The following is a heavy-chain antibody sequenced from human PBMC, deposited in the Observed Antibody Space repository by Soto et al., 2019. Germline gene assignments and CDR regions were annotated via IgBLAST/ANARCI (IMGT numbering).Heavy chain of an antibody. CDR1: VDIVSSNNAA. V-gene: IGHV6-1*01. D-gene: IGHD3-10*01. CDR3: ARETTTVRGIINHFDY. Sequence: SQTLSLTCDITVDIVSSNNAAWNCIRQSPSRGLEWLGRTLYRSTWHNDYAVSVKSRITITPDTSKNQFSLQLNSVTPEDTAVYYCARETTTVRGIINHFDYWGQGTLVTVSS. J-gene: IGHJ4*02. CDR2: TLYRSTWHN.